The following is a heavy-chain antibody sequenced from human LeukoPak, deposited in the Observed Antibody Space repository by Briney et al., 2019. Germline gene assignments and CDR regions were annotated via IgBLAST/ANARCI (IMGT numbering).Heavy chain of an antibody. CDR1: GGSISSYY. Sequence: KTSETLSLTCTVSGGSISSYYWSWIRQPPGKGLEWIGYIYYSGSTNYNPSLKSRVTISVDTSKNQFSLKLSSVTAADTAVYYCAADCYGSGSYRRNDYFDYWGQGTLVTVSS. CDR3: AADCYGSGSYRRNDYFDY. D-gene: IGHD3-10*01. V-gene: IGHV4-59*01. CDR2: IYYSGST. J-gene: IGHJ4*02.